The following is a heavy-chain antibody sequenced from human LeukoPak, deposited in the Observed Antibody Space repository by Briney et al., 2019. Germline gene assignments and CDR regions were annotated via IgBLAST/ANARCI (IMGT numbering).Heavy chain of an antibody. CDR3: ARGPVADPDAFDI. V-gene: IGHV4-34*01. CDR1: GGSFSGYY. CDR2: INHSGST. Sequence: SETLSLTCAVYGGSFSGYYWSWIRQPPGKGLEWIGEINHSGSTNYNPSLKSRVTISVDTSKNQFSLKLSSVTAADTAVYYCARGPVADPDAFDIWGQGTIVTVSS. J-gene: IGHJ3*02. D-gene: IGHD6-19*01.